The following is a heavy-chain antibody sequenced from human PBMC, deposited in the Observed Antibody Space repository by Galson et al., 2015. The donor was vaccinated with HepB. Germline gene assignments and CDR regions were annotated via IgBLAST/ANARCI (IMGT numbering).Heavy chain of an antibody. D-gene: IGHD3-10*01. CDR3: ARGRGDYYYYGMDV. CDR2: MNPNSGNT. V-gene: IGHV1-8*01. Sequence: SVKVSCKASGYTFTSYDINWVRQATGQGLEWIGWMNPNSGNTGYAQKFQGRVTMTRNTYISTAYMELSSLRSEDTAVYYCARGRGDYYYYGMDVWGQGTTVTVSS. CDR1: GYTFTSYD. J-gene: IGHJ6*02.